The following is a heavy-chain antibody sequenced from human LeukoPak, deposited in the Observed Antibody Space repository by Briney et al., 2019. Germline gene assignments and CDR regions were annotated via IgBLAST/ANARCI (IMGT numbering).Heavy chain of an antibody. D-gene: IGHD3-9*01. CDR3: AKDLDSDFILTGSGY. J-gene: IGHJ4*02. CDR2: ISGSGGST. Sequence: PGGSLRLSCAASGFTFSSYAMSWVRQAPGKGLEWVSAISGSGGSTYYADSVKGRFTISRDNSKNTLYLQMNSLRAEDTAVYYCAKDLDSDFILTGSGYWGQGTLVTVSS. V-gene: IGHV3-23*01. CDR1: GFTFSSYA.